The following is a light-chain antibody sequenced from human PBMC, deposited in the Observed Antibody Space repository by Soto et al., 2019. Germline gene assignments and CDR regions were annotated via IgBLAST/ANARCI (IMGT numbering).Light chain of an antibody. J-gene: IGLJ6*01. CDR2: EVS. CDR3: CSYAETVYV. Sequence: QSALTQPASVSGSPGQSITISCTGTSSDVGSYYLVSWYQQHPGKAPKLMIYEVSKRPSGVSNRFSGSKSGNTASLTISGLQAEGEADYYCCSYAETVYVFGTCTQLTVL. V-gene: IGLV2-23*02. CDR1: SSDVGSYYL.